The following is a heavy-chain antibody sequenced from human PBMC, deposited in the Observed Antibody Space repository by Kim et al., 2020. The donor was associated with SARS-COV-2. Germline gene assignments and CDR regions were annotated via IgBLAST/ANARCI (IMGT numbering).Heavy chain of an antibody. J-gene: IGHJ4*02. V-gene: IGHV3-53*01. CDR3: ATGGDSKKVGY. Sequence: GGSLRLSCAASDFIVSSHYMNWVRQAPGKGLEWVSFIHPDGRTFYADSVKGRFTISRDNSKNTVDLQMNSLRVDDTAVYFCATGGDSKKVGYWGQGTLVTVSS. D-gene: IGHD2-21*02. CDR2: IHPDGRT. CDR1: DFIVSSHY.